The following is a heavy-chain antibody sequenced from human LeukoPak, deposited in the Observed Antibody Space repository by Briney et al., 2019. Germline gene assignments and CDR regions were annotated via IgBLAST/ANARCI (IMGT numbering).Heavy chain of an antibody. Sequence: SETLSLTCTVSGGSITSSYWSWIRQPPGKGLEWIGYIYYSGSTNYNPSLKSRVTISVDTSKNQFSLKLSSVTAADTAVYYCARAHYGSGSPTNWFDPWGQGTLVTVSS. V-gene: IGHV4-59*01. CDR3: ARAHYGSGSPTNWFDP. J-gene: IGHJ5*02. CDR2: IYYSGST. D-gene: IGHD3-10*01. CDR1: GGSITSSY.